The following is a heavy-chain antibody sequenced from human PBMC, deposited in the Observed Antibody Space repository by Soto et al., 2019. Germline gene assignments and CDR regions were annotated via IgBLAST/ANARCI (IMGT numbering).Heavy chain of an antibody. J-gene: IGHJ5*02. CDR2: VYFSGNT. V-gene: IGHV4-59*01. CDR3: GSVRPSGYVLS. Sequence: SETLSLTCTVSGGSLSSYYWTRIRQSPGKGLEWIGYVYFSGNTNYNPSLKSRVTISIDTSKNQFSLRLASVTAADTAFFYCGSVRPSGYVLSWGQGTLVTVSS. CDR1: GGSLSSYY. D-gene: IGHD6-25*01.